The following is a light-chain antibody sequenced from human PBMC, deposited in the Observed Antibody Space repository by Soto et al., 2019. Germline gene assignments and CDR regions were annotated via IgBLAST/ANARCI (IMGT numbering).Light chain of an antibody. J-gene: IGLJ2*01. V-gene: IGLV1-44*01. Sequence: QSVLTQPPSASGTPGQRVTISCSGSSSNIGSNSVHWYQQLPGTAPKLLIYSNNQRPSGVPDRFSGSKSGTSASLGISGLQSEDEADYYCATWDDSLSGRHVVFGGGTQLTVL. CDR3: ATWDDSLSGRHVV. CDR1: SSNIGSNS. CDR2: SNN.